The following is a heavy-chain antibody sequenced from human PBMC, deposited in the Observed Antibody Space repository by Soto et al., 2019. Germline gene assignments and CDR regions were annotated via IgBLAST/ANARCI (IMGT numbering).Heavy chain of an antibody. V-gene: IGHV6-1*01. CDR3: ARTTWLDYAFDI. D-gene: IGHD6-19*01. CDR2: TYYRSKWYN. CDR1: GDRVSSNSAA. Sequence: SQTLSLSCAISGDRVSSNSAAWNWIRQSPSRGLEWLGRTYYRSKWYNDYVGSVKSRITINTDTSKIQFSLQLNSLTPEDTAVYYCARTTWLDYAFDIWGQGTMVTVSS. J-gene: IGHJ3*02.